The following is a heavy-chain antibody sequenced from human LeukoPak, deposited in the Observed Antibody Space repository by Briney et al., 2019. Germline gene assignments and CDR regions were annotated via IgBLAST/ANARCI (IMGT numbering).Heavy chain of an antibody. CDR2: ISTSGSTK. CDR3: ARDGPGYSFDY. J-gene: IGHJ4*02. Sequence: GGSLRLSCAASGFTFTGYEMHWVRQAPGKGLEWVSSISTSGSTKYYADSVKGRFTISRDNAKNSLYLQMNSLRAEDTAVYYCARDGPGYSFDYWGQGALVTVSS. V-gene: IGHV3-48*03. D-gene: IGHD5-12*01. CDR1: GFTFTGYE.